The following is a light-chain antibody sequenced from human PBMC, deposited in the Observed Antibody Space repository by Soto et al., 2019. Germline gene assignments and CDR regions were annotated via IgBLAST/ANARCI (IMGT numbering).Light chain of an antibody. J-gene: IGKJ1*01. V-gene: IGKV1-5*01. CDR2: DAS. Sequence: QMTQSPSTLSAAVGDIVTITCRASQNIRSRLAWFQQKPGKAPKLLIYDASSLESGVPSRFSGSGSGTEFTLTISSLQPDDFATYYCQQYNSYLWTFGQGTKVDIK. CDR1: QNIRSR. CDR3: QQYNSYLWT.